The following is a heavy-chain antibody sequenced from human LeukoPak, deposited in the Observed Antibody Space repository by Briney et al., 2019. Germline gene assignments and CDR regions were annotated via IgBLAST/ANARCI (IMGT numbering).Heavy chain of an antibody. CDR3: ASSAGIAGMVAFDI. CDR2: IYYSGST. J-gene: IGHJ3*02. Sequence: PSETLSLTCTVSGGSISSGDYYWSWIRQPPGKGLEWIGYIYYSGSTYYNPSLKSRVTISVDTSKNQFSLKLSSVTAADTAVYYCASSAGIAGMVAFDIWGQGTMVTVSS. V-gene: IGHV4-30-4*08. CDR1: GGSISSGDYY. D-gene: IGHD6-13*01.